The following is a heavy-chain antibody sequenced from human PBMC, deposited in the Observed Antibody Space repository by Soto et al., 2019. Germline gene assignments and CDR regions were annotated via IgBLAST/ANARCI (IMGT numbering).Heavy chain of an antibody. V-gene: IGHV1-69*01. J-gene: IGHJ4*02. CDR3: ARDGGRHSGGIDY. CDR1: GCTFSSYS. D-gene: IGHD1-26*01. Sequence: QVQLVQSGAEVKKPGASVKVSCKASGCTFSSYSINWVRQAPGQGLEWMGEIIPIFGTANYAQKCQGRVTITADESTSTAYMERSSLRSEDTAVYYCARDGGRHSGGIDYWGQGTLVTVSS. CDR2: IIPIFGTA.